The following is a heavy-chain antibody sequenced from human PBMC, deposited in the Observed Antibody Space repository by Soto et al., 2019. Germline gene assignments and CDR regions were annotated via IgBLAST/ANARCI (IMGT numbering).Heavy chain of an antibody. Sequence: GGSLRLSCVASGFNLNTYGIYWVRQAPGKGLQWVAQILYDGSKKHYADSVKGRFTITRDNSKNTVYLQTDSLRVDDTAMYYCVRDLALMADYWGQGTLVTVSS. CDR1: GFNLNTYG. CDR2: ILYDGSKK. V-gene: IGHV3-30*03. CDR3: VRDLALMADY. J-gene: IGHJ4*02. D-gene: IGHD3-16*01.